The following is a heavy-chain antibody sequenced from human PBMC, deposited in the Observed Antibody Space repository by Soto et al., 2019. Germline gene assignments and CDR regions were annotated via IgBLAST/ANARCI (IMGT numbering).Heavy chain of an antibody. V-gene: IGHV3-33*01. J-gene: IGHJ4*02. CDR3: ARDLVGSSSSKSGY. Sequence: QVQLVESGGGVVQPGRSLRLSCAASGFTFSSYGMHWVRQAPGKGLEWVAVIWYDGSNKYYADSVKGRFTISRDNSKNTLYLQMNSLRAEDTAVYYCARDLVGSSSSKSGYWGQGTLVTVSS. CDR2: IWYDGSNK. CDR1: GFTFSSYG. D-gene: IGHD6-13*01.